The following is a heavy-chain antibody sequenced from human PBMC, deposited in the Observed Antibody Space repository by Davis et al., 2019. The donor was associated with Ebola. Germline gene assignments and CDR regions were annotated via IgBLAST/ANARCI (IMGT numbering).Heavy chain of an antibody. D-gene: IGHD6-19*01. Sequence: MPSETLSLTCTVSGGSISSSSYYWSWIRQPPGKGLEWIGYIYYSGSTNYNPSLKSRVTISVDTSKNQFSLKLSSVTAADTAVYYCARADSSGWYERWDYWGQGTLVTVSS. V-gene: IGHV4-61*01. J-gene: IGHJ4*02. CDR1: GGSISSSSYY. CDR2: IYYSGST. CDR3: ARADSSGWYERWDY.